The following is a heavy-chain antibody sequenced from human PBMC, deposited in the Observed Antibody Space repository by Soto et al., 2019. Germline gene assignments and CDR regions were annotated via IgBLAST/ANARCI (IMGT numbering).Heavy chain of an antibody. CDR2: IYYSGDT. Sequence: LSLTCTVSGGSISSGGSYWGWIRQPPGKGLEWIGYIYYSGDTYFNPSLKSRVTLSVDTSKPQFSLRLGSVTAADTAVYYCARDVYSSPRIWGQGTLVTVS. V-gene: IGHV4-30-4*01. CDR1: GGSISSGGSY. CDR3: ARDVYSSPRI. D-gene: IGHD6-19*01. J-gene: IGHJ4*02.